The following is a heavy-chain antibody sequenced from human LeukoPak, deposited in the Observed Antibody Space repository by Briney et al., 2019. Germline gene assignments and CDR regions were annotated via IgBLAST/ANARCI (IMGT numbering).Heavy chain of an antibody. D-gene: IGHD3-9*01. V-gene: IGHV4-31*03. J-gene: IGHJ3*02. CDR3: ARGGHFDLLECAFDI. Sequence: SQTLSLTCTVSGGSISSGIYYWSWIRHHPEKGLEWIGYIYHTGSPYQNPSLKSRATLSVDPSRNQFSLRLDSVTAADTAVYYCARGGHFDLLECAFDIWGQGTTVTVS. CDR2: IYHTGSP. CDR1: GGSISSGIYY.